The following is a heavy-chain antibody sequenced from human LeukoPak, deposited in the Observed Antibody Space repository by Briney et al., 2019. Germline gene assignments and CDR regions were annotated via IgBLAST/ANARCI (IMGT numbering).Heavy chain of an antibody. CDR2: ISGSGGST. V-gene: IGHV3-23*01. CDR3: ARLQGVSTFDY. J-gene: IGHJ4*02. D-gene: IGHD5/OR15-5a*01. CDR1: GFTFSSYA. Sequence: GGSLRLSCAASGFTFSSYAMSWVRQAPGKGLEWVSAISGSGGSTYYADSVKGRFTIPRDNSENTLYLQLNGLRAEDTAIYYCARLQGVSTFDYWGQGTLVTVSS.